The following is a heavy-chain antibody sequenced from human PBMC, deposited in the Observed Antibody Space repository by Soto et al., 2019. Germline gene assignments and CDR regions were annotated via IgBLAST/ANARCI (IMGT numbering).Heavy chain of an antibody. J-gene: IGHJ2*01. Sequence: EVQLLESGGGLVQPGGSLRLSCAASGFTFSSYAMSWVCQAPGKGLEWVSVVSGSAGSTYYADSVRGRFTISRDNSKNTLYLQMNSLRAEDTAVYYCAKDASSGITSFDLWGRGTLVTVSS. CDR1: GFTFSSYA. D-gene: IGHD3-3*01. CDR3: AKDASSGITSFDL. CDR2: VSGSAGST. V-gene: IGHV3-23*01.